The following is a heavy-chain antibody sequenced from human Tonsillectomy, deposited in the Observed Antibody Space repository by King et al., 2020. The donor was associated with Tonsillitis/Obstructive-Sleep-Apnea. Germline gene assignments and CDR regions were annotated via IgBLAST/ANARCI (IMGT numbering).Heavy chain of an antibody. Sequence: VPLQESGPGLVKPSETLSLTCTVSGGSITNYYWRWIRPPPGKGLEWIGYVSYSGSTKFNPSLNSRVIISIDTSKNQFSLKLSSVTPADTAVYFCARSYGSGSYFDSWGQGTLVTVSS. D-gene: IGHD3-10*01. CDR3: ARSYGSGSYFDS. CDR2: VSYSGST. CDR1: GGSITNYY. J-gene: IGHJ4*02. V-gene: IGHV4-59*01.